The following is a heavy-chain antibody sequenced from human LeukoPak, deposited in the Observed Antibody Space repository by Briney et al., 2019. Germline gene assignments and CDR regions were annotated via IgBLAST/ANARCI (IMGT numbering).Heavy chain of an antibody. CDR1: GGSFSGYY. Sequence: SETLSLTCAVYGGSFSGYYWSWIRQPPGKGLEWIGEINHSGSTNYNPSLKSRVTISVDTSKNQFSLKLSSVTAADTAVYYCARARATKRPYNWFDPWGQGTLVTVSS. CDR3: ARARATKRPYNWFDP. V-gene: IGHV4-34*01. J-gene: IGHJ5*02. D-gene: IGHD1-1*01. CDR2: INHSGST.